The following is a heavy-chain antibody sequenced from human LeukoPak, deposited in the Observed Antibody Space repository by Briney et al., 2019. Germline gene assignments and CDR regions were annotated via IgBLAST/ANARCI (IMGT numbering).Heavy chain of an antibody. V-gene: IGHV4-30-2*01. CDR2: IYHSGST. Sequence: SQPLSLTCAVSGGSISSGGYSWSWIRQPPGKGLEWIGYIYHSGSTYYNPSLKSRVTISVDRSKNQFSLKLSSVTAADTAVYYCARYCTSTSCYRGPLDYWGQGTLVTVSS. J-gene: IGHJ4*02. D-gene: IGHD2-2*02. CDR1: GGSISSGGYS. CDR3: ARYCTSTSCYRGPLDY.